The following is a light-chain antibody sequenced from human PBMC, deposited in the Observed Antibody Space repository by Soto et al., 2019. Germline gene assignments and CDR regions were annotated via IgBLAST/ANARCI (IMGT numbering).Light chain of an antibody. CDR3: ATWDDSLSGFV. CDR2: KNN. Sequence: QAVVTQPPSSSATPGQWVTISCSGSSSNIGTNYVYWYQQLPGTAPKLLIYKNNERPSGVPDRFSGSKSGTSASLTISGLRSEDKADYYCATWDDSLSGFVFGTGTKVTVL. J-gene: IGLJ1*01. CDR1: SSNIGTNY. V-gene: IGLV1-47*01.